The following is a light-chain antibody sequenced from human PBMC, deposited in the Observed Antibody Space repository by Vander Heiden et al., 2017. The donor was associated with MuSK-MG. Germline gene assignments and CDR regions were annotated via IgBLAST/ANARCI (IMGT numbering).Light chain of an antibody. CDR1: ILVDKD. CDR3: QAWDRNTAI. CDR2: QDN. J-gene: IGLJ2*01. Sequence: SYDLTQPPSVSVSPGQTANITCSGDILVDKDVCWYQQRPGQIPVLVVYQDNERSSGIPGRFSGSNSGNTATLTISGTQAMDEADYYCQAWDRNTAIFGGGTKLTVL. V-gene: IGLV3-1*01.